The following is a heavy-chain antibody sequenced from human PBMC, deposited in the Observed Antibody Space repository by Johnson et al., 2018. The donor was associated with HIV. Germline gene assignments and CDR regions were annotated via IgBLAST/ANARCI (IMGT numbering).Heavy chain of an antibody. CDR2: IRYAGSNK. V-gene: IGHV3-30*02. J-gene: IGHJ3*02. Sequence: QVQLVESGGGVVQPGGSLRLSCSASGFTFSSYGMHWVRQAPGKGLEWVAFIRYAGSNKYYADSVKGRFTISRDNSKNTLYLQMNSLRVEDKALYYCARGDHDFWSGPLIWGQGTMVIVSS. CDR3: ARGDHDFWSGPLI. D-gene: IGHD3-3*01. CDR1: GFTFSSYG.